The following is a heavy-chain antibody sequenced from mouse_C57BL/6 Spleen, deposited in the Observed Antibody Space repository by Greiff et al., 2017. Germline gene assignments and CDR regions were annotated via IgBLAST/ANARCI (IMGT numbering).Heavy chain of an antibody. D-gene: IGHD1-1*01. CDR1: GYAFTNYL. CDR3: ARPHGSSHWYFDV. V-gene: IGHV1-54*01. CDR2: INPGSGGT. J-gene: IGHJ1*03. Sequence: QVQLQQSGAELVRPGTSVKVSCKASGYAFTNYLIEWVKQRPGQGLEWIGVINPGSGGTNYNEKFKGKATLTADKSSSTAYMQLSSLTSEDSAVYFCARPHGSSHWYFDVWGTGTTVTVSS.